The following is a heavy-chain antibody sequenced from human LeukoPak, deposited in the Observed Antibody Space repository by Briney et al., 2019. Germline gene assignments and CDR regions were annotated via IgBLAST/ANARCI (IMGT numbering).Heavy chain of an antibody. CDR1: GVTVGNNY. CDR3: ARDPPAVAANTYG. V-gene: IGHV3-66*01. CDR2: IYSSGST. Sequence: GGSLRLSCAASGVTVGNNYMNWVRQAPGKGLEWVSLIYSSGSTHYADSAKGRFTISRDNSENTLYLQMNSLRVDDTAVYYCARDPPAVAANTYGWGQGTLVTVSS. D-gene: IGHD6-6*01. J-gene: IGHJ4*02.